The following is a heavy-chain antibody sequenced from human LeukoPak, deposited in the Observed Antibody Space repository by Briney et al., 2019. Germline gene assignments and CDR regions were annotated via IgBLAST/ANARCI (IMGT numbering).Heavy chain of an antibody. CDR2: IRYDGSNK. J-gene: IGHJ4*02. Sequence: GGSLRLSCAASGFTFSSYGMHWVRQAPGKGLEWVAFIRYDGSNKYYADSVKGRFTISRDNSKNTLYLQMNGLRAEDTAVYYCAKVPFRSGWYYFDYWGQGTLVTVSS. V-gene: IGHV3-30*02. CDR3: AKVPFRSGWYYFDY. D-gene: IGHD6-19*01. CDR1: GFTFSSYG.